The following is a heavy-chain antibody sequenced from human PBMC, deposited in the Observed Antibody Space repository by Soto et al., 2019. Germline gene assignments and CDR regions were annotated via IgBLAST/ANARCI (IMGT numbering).Heavy chain of an antibody. CDR1: GGSFSGYY. CDR2: INHSGST. CDR3: APLGQGVGDFWTGP. V-gene: IGHV4-34*01. D-gene: IGHD3-3*01. J-gene: IGHJ5*02. Sequence: QVQLQQWGAGLLKPSETLSLTCAVYGGSFSGYYWSWIRQPPGKGLEWIGEINHSGSTNYNPSLKSRVTISVDTSKNQFSLKLSSVTAADTAVYYCAPLGQGVGDFWTGPWGQGTLVTVSS.